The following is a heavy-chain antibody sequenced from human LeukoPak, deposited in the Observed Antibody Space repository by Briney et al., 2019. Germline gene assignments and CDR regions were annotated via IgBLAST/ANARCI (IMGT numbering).Heavy chain of an antibody. V-gene: IGHV4-34*01. CDR2: VNESGST. CDR1: GTSFTGYY. D-gene: IGHD5-12*01. CDR3: ARVVADSWYFDF. Sequence: SETLSLTCAAHGTSFTGYYCSWIRQPPGKGLEWIGEVNESGSTSYNPSLKSRVTISVDTSKNQFSLKLSSVTAADTAVYYCARVVADSWYFDFWGRGTLVTVSS. J-gene: IGHJ2*01.